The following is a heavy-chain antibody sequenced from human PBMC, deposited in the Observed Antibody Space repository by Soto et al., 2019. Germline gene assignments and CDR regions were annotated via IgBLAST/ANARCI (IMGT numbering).Heavy chain of an antibody. V-gene: IGHV4-59*12. D-gene: IGHD2-15*01. CDR2: IDYSGST. J-gene: IGHJ6*02. CDR3: ARDKSTTRCYYFAVDV. CDR1: GGALRSYF. Sequence: QVQLQESGPGLVKPSETLSLTCSVSGGALRSYFWTWIRQTPGKGLEWIGYIDYSGSTTYSPSLKTRASLSVDTSNNQNSLTLRSVTGADTAIYYCARDKSTTRCYYFAVDVWGQGTTVTVSS.